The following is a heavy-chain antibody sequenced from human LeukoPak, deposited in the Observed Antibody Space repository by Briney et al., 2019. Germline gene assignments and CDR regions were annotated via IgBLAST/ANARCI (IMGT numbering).Heavy chain of an antibody. Sequence: ASVKVSCKASGYTFTAYSIHWVRQAPGQGLEWMGWISAYNGNTNYAQKLQGRVTMTRDTSTSTVYMELRSLRSDDTALYYCARGGDMRVVGAFDIWGQGTMVTVSS. CDR3: ARGGDMRVVGAFDI. J-gene: IGHJ3*02. D-gene: IGHD3-22*01. CDR2: ISAYNGNT. CDR1: GYTFTAYS. V-gene: IGHV1-18*04.